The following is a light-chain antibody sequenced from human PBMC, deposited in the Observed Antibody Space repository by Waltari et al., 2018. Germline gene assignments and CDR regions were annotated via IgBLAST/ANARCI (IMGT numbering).Light chain of an antibody. CDR3: QVWDDVTNSGV. V-gene: IGLV3-21*04. J-gene: IGLJ2*01. Sequence: SYVLTQPPSVSVDPGKTARLTCRGEDMESKSVNWYQQKPGQAPVLVMFYDKDRPSEIPARFSGSNSGNTATLTITWVEAGDEADYHCQVWDDVTNSGVFGGGTKLTVL. CDR2: YDK. CDR1: DMESKS.